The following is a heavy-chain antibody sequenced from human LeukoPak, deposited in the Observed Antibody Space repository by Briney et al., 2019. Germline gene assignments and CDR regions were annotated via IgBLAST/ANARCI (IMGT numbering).Heavy chain of an antibody. CDR3: VRESPNGSSDC. Sequence: GGSLRLSCAASGFTFSSCPMHWVRQAPGKGLEYVSAISGNGGSTYYANSVRGRFTISRDNSKNTLYLQMDSLRAKDMAMYYCVRESPNGSSDCWGQGTLVIVSS. J-gene: IGHJ4*02. CDR2: ISGNGGST. CDR1: GFTFSSCP. D-gene: IGHD1-26*01. V-gene: IGHV3-64*01.